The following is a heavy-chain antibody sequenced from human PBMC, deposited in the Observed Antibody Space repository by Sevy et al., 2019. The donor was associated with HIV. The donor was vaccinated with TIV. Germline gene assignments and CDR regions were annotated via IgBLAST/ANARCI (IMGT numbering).Heavy chain of an antibody. CDR1: GYTFTGYY. D-gene: IGHD3-16*01. CDR2: INPNSGGT. Sequence: ASVKVSCKASGYTFTGYYMHWVRQAPGQGLEWMGWINPNSGGTNYAQKFQGRVTMTRDTSISTAYMELSRLRSDDTAVYYCARGRAVMLSPVYYYGMDVWGQWTTVTVSS. J-gene: IGHJ6*02. CDR3: ARGRAVMLSPVYYYGMDV. V-gene: IGHV1-2*02.